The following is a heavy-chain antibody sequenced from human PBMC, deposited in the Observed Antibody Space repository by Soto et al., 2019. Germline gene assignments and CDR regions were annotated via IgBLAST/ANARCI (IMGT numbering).Heavy chain of an antibody. CDR2: IYWDDDK. Sequence: QITLKESGHTLVKPTQMLTLTCTFSGFSLNTRGVGVGWIRQPPGGALEWLALIYWDDDKRYSPSLRSRLTITKDTSKNQVILTMTTMEPLDTGTYYCAHTYSSSPDGGFDVWGQGTRVTVSS. CDR1: GFSLNTRGVG. D-gene: IGHD6-6*01. J-gene: IGHJ3*01. V-gene: IGHV2-5*02. CDR3: AHTYSSSPDGGFDV.